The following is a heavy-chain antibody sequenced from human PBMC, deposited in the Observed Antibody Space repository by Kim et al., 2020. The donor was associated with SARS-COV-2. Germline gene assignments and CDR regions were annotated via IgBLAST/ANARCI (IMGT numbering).Heavy chain of an antibody. D-gene: IGHD3-3*01. CDR1: GFTFSSYS. V-gene: IGHV3-21*01. J-gene: IGHJ4*02. CDR3: ARDYYDFWSGYYMTHDRSFDY. CDR2: ISSSSSYI. Sequence: GGSLRLSCAASGFTFSSYSMNWVRQAPGKGLEWVSSISSSSSYIYYADSVKGRFTISRDNAKNSLYLQMNSLRAEDTAVYYCARDYYDFWSGYYMTHDRSFDYWGQGTLVTVSS.